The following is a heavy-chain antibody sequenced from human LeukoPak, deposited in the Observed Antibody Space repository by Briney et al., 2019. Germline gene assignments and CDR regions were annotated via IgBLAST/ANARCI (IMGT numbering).Heavy chain of an antibody. CDR2: INPNSGGT. CDR1: GYTFTGYY. J-gene: IGHJ4*02. Sequence: ASVKVSCKASGYTFTGYYMHWVRRAPGQGLEWMGWINPNSGGTNYAQKFQGRVTMTRDTSISTAYMELSRLRSDDTAVYYCARGYIAVAGCRYWGQGTLVTVSS. D-gene: IGHD6-13*01. CDR3: ARGYIAVAGCRY. V-gene: IGHV1-2*02.